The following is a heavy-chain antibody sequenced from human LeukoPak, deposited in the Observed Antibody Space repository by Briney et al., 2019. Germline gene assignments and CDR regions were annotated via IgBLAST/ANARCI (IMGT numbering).Heavy chain of an antibody. CDR1: GGSFSGYY. CDR3: AKSQDYYDSSGWVFDI. D-gene: IGHD3-22*01. J-gene: IGHJ3*02. CDR2: INHSGST. V-gene: IGHV4-34*01. Sequence: SETLSLTCAVYGGSFSGYYWSWIRQPPGKGLEWIGEINHSGSTNYNPSLKSRVTISVDTSKNQFSLKLSSVTAADTAVYYCAKSQDYYDSSGWVFDIWGQGTMVTVSS.